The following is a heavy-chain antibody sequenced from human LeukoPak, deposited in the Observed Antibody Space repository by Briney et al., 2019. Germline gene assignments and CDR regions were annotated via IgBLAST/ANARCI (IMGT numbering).Heavy chain of an antibody. CDR2: IDADGSSA. CDR3: ARRGDSDY. J-gene: IGHJ4*02. D-gene: IGHD3-16*01. CDR1: GITFSYYW. V-gene: IGHV3-74*01. Sequence: PGGSLRLSCAASGITFSYYWMHWVRQAPGKGLVWVSRIDADGSSATYADSVKGRFTISRDNAKNSLFLQMNSLRDEDTAVYYCARRGDSDYWGQGTLVTVSS.